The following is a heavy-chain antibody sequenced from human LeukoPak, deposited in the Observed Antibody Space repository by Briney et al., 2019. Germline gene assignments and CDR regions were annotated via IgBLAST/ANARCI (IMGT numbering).Heavy chain of an antibody. Sequence: GGSLRLSCAASGFTFSRYWMSWVRQAPGKGLEWVASINQDESAKYYVDSVKGRFTISRDNAKNSLYLQMNSLRAEDTAVYYCAELGITMIGGVWGKGTTVTISS. CDR2: INQDESAK. V-gene: IGHV3-7*01. CDR1: GFTFSRYW. CDR3: AELGITMIGGV. J-gene: IGHJ6*04. D-gene: IGHD3-10*02.